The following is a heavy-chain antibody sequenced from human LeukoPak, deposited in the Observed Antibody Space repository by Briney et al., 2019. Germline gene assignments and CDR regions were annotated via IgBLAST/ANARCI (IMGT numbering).Heavy chain of an antibody. V-gene: IGHV4-39*06. CDR2: VYYSGST. J-gene: IGHJ4*02. CDR1: GGSISSSTYY. Sequence: SETLSLTCTVSGGSISSSTYYWGWIRQPPGKGLEWIGNVYYSGSTSYNPSLKSRVTISIDTSKNQFLLNLSSVTAADTAVYYCARGDSSSWSGFDYWGQGILVTVSS. CDR3: ARGDSSSWSGFDY. D-gene: IGHD6-13*01.